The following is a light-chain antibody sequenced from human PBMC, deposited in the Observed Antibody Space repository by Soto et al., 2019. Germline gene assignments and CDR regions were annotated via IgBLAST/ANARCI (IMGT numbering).Light chain of an antibody. CDR3: QRTYSTPRT. CDR1: QTISSY. V-gene: IGKV1-39*01. Sequence: DIQMTQSPSSLSASVGDRVTITCRTSQTISSYLNWYQQKPGKAPKLLIYAASSLQSGVPSRFSGSGSGTDFTLTISSLQPEDLAIYFCQRTYSTPRTFGQGTKVEIK. J-gene: IGKJ1*01. CDR2: AAS.